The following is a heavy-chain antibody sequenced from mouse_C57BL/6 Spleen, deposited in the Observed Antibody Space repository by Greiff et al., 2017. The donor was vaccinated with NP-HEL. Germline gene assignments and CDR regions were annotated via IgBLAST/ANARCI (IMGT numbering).Heavy chain of an antibody. CDR1: GYTFTDYY. CDR3: AREMGYYAMDY. Sequence: VQLQQSGAELVRPGASVKLSCKASGYTFTDYYINWVKQRPGQGLEWIARIYPGSGNTYYNEKFKGKATLTAEKSSSTAYMQLSSLTSEDSAVYFCAREMGYYAMDYWGQGTSVTVSS. J-gene: IGHJ4*01. CDR2: IYPGSGNT. V-gene: IGHV1-76*01.